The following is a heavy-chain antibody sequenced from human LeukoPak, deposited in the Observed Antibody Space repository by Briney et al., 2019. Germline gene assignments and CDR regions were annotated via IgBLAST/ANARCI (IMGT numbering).Heavy chain of an antibody. V-gene: IGHV3-7*04. CDR2: IKQDGSEK. CDR1: GFTFSSYS. CDR3: ARVYYDILTGSYGMDV. Sequence: GGSLTLSCAASGFTFSSYSMNWVRQAPGKGLEWVANIKQDGSEKYYVDSVKGRFTISRDNAKNSLYLQMNSLRAEDTAVHYCARVYYDILTGSYGMDVWGQGTTVTVSS. D-gene: IGHD3-9*01. J-gene: IGHJ6*02.